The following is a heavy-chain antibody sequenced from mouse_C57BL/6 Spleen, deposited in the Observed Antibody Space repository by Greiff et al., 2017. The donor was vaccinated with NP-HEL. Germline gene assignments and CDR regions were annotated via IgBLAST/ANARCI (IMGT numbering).Heavy chain of an antibody. V-gene: IGHV1-15*01. CDR1: GYTFTDYE. CDR3: TRSYYYGSSLFYYFDY. J-gene: IGHJ2*01. CDR2: IDPETGGT. Sequence: VQLQQSGAELVRPGASVTLSCKASGYTFTDYEMHWVKQTPVHGLEWIGAIDPETGGTAYNQKFKGKAILTADKSSSTAYMELRSLTSADSAVYYCTRSYYYGSSLFYYFDYWGQGTTLTVSS. D-gene: IGHD1-1*01.